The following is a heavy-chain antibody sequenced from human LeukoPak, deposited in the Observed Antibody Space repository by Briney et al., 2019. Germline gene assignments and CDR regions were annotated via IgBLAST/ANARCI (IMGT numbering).Heavy chain of an antibody. J-gene: IGHJ4*02. CDR3: AMTDRYAGRPFDY. V-gene: IGHV1-24*01. D-gene: IGHD3-9*01. CDR2: FDPEDGEDGET. Sequence: ASVKVSCKVSGYSLIEAAMHWVRQAPGKGLEWVGSFDPEDGEDGETHYAQKFQGRVTMTEDASTDTAYMELTSLSSEDTALYYCAMTDRYAGRPFDYWGQGTLVTASS. CDR1: GYSLIEAA.